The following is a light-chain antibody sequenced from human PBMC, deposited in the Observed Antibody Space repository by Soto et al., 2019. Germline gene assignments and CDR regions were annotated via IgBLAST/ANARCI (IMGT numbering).Light chain of an antibody. CDR2: SAS. CDR1: LGIRDD. CDR3: LQHNSYPLT. V-gene: IGKV1-17*01. Sequence: DIQMTQYPSSLSASVGDKVTITCRASLGIRDDLSWYQQRPGNAPKRLIYSASSLQSGVPSRFSGSGSGTEFTLTISGLQPEDFATYFCLQHNSYPLTFGGGTMVDIK. J-gene: IGKJ4*01.